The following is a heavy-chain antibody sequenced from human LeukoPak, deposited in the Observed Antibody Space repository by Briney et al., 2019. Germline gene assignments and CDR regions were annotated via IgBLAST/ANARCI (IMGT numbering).Heavy chain of an antibody. CDR1: GFTFSDYS. J-gene: IGHJ6*03. D-gene: IGHD2-15*01. Sequence: GGSLRLSCAASGFTFSDYSMNWVRQAPGKGLEWVSSISSDSSYIYYADSLKRRLTISRDNAKNSLYLQMNSLRAEDTAIYYCAKNGDRGAYCSGGSCYPYFYYYMDVWGKGPRSPSP. CDR2: ISSDSSYI. V-gene: IGHV3-21*04. CDR3: AKNGDRGAYCSGGSCYPYFYYYMDV.